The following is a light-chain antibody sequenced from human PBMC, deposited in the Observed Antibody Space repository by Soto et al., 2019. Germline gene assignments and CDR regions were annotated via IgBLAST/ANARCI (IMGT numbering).Light chain of an antibody. CDR1: QSISSSY. CDR3: QQYGSSPLYT. Sequence: EIVLTQSPGTVSLSPGERATLSCRASQSISSSYLAWYQQKPGQAPSLPIYGASSRVTGSPDRFSGSGSGTDFTLTISSLEPEDYAVHYCQQYGSSPLYTFGQGTQLEIK. V-gene: IGKV3-20*01. J-gene: IGKJ2*01. CDR2: GAS.